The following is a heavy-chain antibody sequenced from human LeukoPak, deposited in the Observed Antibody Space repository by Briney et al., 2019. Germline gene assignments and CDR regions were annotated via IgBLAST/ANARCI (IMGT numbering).Heavy chain of an antibody. J-gene: IGHJ4*02. Sequence: PGGSLRLSCAASGFTFSSYTMNWVRQAPGKGLEWVSYISSSSSAIYYADSVKGRFTISRDNAKNSLYLQMNSLRDEDTAVYYCARDCCGEWYFFDSWGQGTLITVSS. V-gene: IGHV3-48*02. D-gene: IGHD3-10*01. CDR1: GFTFSSYT. CDR2: ISSSSSAI. CDR3: ARDCCGEWYFFDS.